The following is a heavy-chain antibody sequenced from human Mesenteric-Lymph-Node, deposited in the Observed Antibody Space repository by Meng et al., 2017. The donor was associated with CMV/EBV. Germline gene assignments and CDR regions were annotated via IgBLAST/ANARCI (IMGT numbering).Heavy chain of an antibody. CDR2: INPGSGST. V-gene: IGHV1-46*01. CDR1: GYSFTTYH. CDR3: ARGWDYRGNFPRDY. D-gene: IGHD4-23*01. Sequence: ASVKVSCKGSGYSFTTYHMHWVRQAPGQGLVWMGMINPGSGSTTYAQKFQGRVTMARDTSTSTVYMDLSSLRSDDTAVYYCARGWDYRGNFPRDYWGQGTLVTVSS. J-gene: IGHJ4*02.